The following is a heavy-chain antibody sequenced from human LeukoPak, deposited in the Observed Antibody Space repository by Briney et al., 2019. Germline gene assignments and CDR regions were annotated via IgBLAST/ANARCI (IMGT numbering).Heavy chain of an antibody. CDR2: INPNSGGT. Sequence: ASVKVSCKASGYTFTGYYMHWVRQAPGQGLEWMGWINPNSGGTNYAQKFQGRVTMTRDTSISTAYMELSRLRSDDTAVYYCARADCSSTSCSYEYFQHWGQGTLVTVSS. J-gene: IGHJ1*01. V-gene: IGHV1-2*02. CDR1: GYTFTGYY. CDR3: ARADCSSTSCSYEYFQH. D-gene: IGHD2-2*01.